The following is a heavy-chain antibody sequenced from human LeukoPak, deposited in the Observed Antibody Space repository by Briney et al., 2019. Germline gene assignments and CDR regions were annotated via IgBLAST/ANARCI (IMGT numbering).Heavy chain of an antibody. V-gene: IGHV4-61*02. CDR2: ISTSGST. Sequence: PSETLSLTCTVSGGSISGDNYYWSWTRQPAGEGLEWIGRISTSGSTSYNPSLKSRVTISLDTSKNQFSLKVSSVTAADTAVYYCARGGYGQDWFDPWGQGTLVTVSS. CDR3: ARGGYGQDWFDP. D-gene: IGHD5-12*01. J-gene: IGHJ5*02. CDR1: GGSISGDNYY.